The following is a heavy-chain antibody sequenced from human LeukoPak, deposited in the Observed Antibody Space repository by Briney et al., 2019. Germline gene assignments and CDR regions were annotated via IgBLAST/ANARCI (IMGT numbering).Heavy chain of an antibody. CDR1: GGSISSGGYS. Sequence: SETLSLTCAGSGGSISSGGYSWSWIRQPPGKGLEWIGYIYHSGCTYYNPSRKSRVTISVDRSKNQVSLKLSSVTAADTAVYYCASSRYSETGDFDYWGQGTLVTVSS. CDR3: ASSRYSETGDFDY. CDR2: IYHSGCT. J-gene: IGHJ4*02. D-gene: IGHD7-27*01. V-gene: IGHV4-30-2*01.